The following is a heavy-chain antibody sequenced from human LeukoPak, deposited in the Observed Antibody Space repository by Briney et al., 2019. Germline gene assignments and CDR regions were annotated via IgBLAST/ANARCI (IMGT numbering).Heavy chain of an antibody. CDR2: ISSSGSTI. CDR3: TTYYYDSTSDFGY. Sequence: GGSLRLSCAASGFTFSDYYMSWIRQAPGKGLEWVSYISSSGSTIYYADSVKGRFTISRDNAKNSLYLQMNSLRAEDTAVYYCTTYYYDSTSDFGYWGQGTLVTVSS. J-gene: IGHJ4*02. V-gene: IGHV3-11*01. CDR1: GFTFSDYY. D-gene: IGHD3-22*01.